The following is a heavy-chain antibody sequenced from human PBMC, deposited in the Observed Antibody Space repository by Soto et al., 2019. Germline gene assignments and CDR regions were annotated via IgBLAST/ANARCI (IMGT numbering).Heavy chain of an antibody. D-gene: IGHD3-3*01. Sequence: TGGSLRLSCAASGFTFSSYGMHWVRQAPGRGLEWVAVIWYDGSNKYYADSVKGRFTISRDNSKNTLYLQMNSLRAEDTAVYYCARAITIFGSVLSGYMDVWGKGTTVPSP. CDR3: ARAITIFGSVLSGYMDV. CDR1: GFTFSSYG. J-gene: IGHJ6*03. CDR2: IWYDGSNK. V-gene: IGHV3-33*01.